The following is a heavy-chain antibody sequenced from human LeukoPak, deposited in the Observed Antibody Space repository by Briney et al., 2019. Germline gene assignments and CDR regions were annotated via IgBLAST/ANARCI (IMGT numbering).Heavy chain of an antibody. Sequence: ASVKVSCKASGYTFTSYGISWVRQAPGQGLEWMGWISAYNGNTNYAQKLQGRVTMTTDTSTSTAYMELRSLRSDDTAVYYCARESITMVRGAHDAFDIWGQGTMVTVSS. J-gene: IGHJ3*02. CDR2: ISAYNGNT. CDR3: ARESITMVRGAHDAFDI. D-gene: IGHD3-10*01. V-gene: IGHV1-18*01. CDR1: GYTFTSYG.